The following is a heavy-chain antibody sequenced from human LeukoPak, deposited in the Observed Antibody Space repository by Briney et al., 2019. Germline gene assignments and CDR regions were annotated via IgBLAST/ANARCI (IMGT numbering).Heavy chain of an antibody. CDR1: GFTFSSYA. J-gene: IGHJ4*02. D-gene: IGHD1-26*01. Sequence: GGSLRLSCAASGFTFSSYATHWVRQAPGKGLEWVAVISYDGSNRYYADSVKGRFTISRDNSKNTLYLQMNSLRAEDAAVYYCARFEGATSPIDYWGQGTLVTVSS. CDR3: ARFEGATSPIDY. V-gene: IGHV3-30-3*01. CDR2: ISYDGSNR.